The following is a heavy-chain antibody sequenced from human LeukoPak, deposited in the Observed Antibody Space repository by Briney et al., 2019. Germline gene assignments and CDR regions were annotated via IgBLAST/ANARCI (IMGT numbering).Heavy chain of an antibody. Sequence: ASAKVSCKASGYTFTGYYMHWVRQAPGQGLEWMGWINPNSGGTNYAQKLQGRVTMTRDTSISTAYMELSRLRSDDTAVYCCARDLRKRGYSYGYDYWGQGTLVTVSS. CDR2: INPNSGGT. J-gene: IGHJ4*02. CDR1: GYTFTGYY. D-gene: IGHD5-18*01. V-gene: IGHV1-2*02. CDR3: ARDLRKRGYSYGYDY.